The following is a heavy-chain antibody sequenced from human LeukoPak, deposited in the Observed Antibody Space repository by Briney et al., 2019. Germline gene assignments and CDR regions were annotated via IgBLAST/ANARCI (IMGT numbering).Heavy chain of an antibody. CDR2: INTDGNST. Sequence: GGSLRLSCAASGFTFSTYWMHWVRQAPGKGLVWVSQINTDGNSTTYADSVKGRFTVSRDNAKNTLYLQMNSLRAEDTAVYYCARDSGYDLADYWGQGTLVTVSS. CDR1: GFTFSTYW. CDR3: ARDSGYDLADY. D-gene: IGHD5-12*01. J-gene: IGHJ4*02. V-gene: IGHV3-74*01.